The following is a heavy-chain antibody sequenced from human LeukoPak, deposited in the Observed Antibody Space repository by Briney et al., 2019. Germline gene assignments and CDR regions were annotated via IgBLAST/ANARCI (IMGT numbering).Heavy chain of an antibody. J-gene: IGHJ3*02. CDR3: ARGLRRRYYDSSGYGRFDI. Sequence: SETLSLTCAVYGGSFSGYYWSWIRQPPGKGLEWIGEINHSGSTNYNPSLKSRVTISVDTSKNQFSLKLSSVTAADTAVYYCARGLRRRYYDSSGYGRFDIWGQGTMVTVSS. V-gene: IGHV4-34*01. CDR2: INHSGST. D-gene: IGHD3-22*01. CDR1: GGSFSGYY.